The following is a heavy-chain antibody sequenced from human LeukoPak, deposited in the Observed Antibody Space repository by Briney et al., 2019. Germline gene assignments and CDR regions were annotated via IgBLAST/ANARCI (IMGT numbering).Heavy chain of an antibody. CDR3: AKLISPYDC. Sequence: PGRSLRLSCAASGFTFDDYAMHWVRQAPGKGLEWVSGISWNSGSIGYADSVKGRFTISRDNAKNSLYLQMNSLRAEDTAVYYCAKLISPYDCWGQGTLVTVSS. J-gene: IGHJ4*02. D-gene: IGHD2/OR15-2a*01. CDR2: ISWNSGSI. CDR1: GFTFDDYA. V-gene: IGHV3-9*01.